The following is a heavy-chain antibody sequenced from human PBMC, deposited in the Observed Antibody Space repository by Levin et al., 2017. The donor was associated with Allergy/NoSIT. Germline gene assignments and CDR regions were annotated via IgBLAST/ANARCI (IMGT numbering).Heavy chain of an antibody. D-gene: IGHD6-19*01. Sequence: GGSLRLSCAASGFTFSSFVMHWVRQAPGKGLEWVAVIWYDGSNKYYADSVKGRFTISRDNSKNTLYLQMNSLRAEDTAVYYCARETVAGNYYYCSMDVWGQGTTVTVSS. V-gene: IGHV3-33*01. CDR3: ARETVAGNYYYCSMDV. CDR1: GFTFSSFV. J-gene: IGHJ6*02. CDR2: IWYDGSNK.